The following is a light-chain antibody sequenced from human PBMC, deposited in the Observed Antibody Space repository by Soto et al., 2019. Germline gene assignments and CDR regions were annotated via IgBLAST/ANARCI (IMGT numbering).Light chain of an antibody. J-gene: IGKJ1*01. Sequence: MTQSPSTLSASVGDRVTITCRASRSVDLWLAWYQQKPGKAPKLLIYRESTLESGVSARFSGSRSGPDFTLTISSLQPDDFATYYCQQYDDYPWTFGQGTKVDIK. V-gene: IGKV1-5*03. CDR1: RSVDLW. CDR2: RES. CDR3: QQYDDYPWT.